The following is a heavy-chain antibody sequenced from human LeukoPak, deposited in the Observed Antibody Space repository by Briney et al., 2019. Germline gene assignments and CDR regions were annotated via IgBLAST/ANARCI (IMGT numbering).Heavy chain of an antibody. CDR1: GGSLSGYY. J-gene: IGHJ4*02. D-gene: IGHD4-17*01. Sequence: SETLSLTCSFSGGSLSGYYWSWLRQPPGKGLEWIAYRESNGYTEYYPSLMSRVKISLDTSKNQLSLKLTSVTAADTAVYYCARGVYGAYFDSWGQGTLVTVSS. CDR3: ARGVYGAYFDS. V-gene: IGHV4-59*01. CDR2: RESNGYT.